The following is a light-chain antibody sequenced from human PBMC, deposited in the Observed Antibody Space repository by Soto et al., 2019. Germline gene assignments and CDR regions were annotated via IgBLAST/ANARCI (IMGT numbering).Light chain of an antibody. J-gene: IGKJ4*01. V-gene: IGKV3-11*01. CDR1: QSVSSY. CDR2: DAS. CDR3: HQRSNWPPLT. Sequence: EIVLTQSPATLSLSPGERATLSCRASQSVSSYLAWFQQKPGQAPRLLIYDASNRATGIPARVSGSGSGTDFTLTISSLEPEDFAVYYCHQRSNWPPLTFGGGTKVEI.